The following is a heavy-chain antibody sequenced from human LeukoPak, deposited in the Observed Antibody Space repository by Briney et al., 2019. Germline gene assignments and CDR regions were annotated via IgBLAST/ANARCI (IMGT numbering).Heavy chain of an antibody. Sequence: ASVKVSCKASGYTFSSYGLSWVRQAPGQGLEWMGWISAYNANANHAQKFQGRVTMTTDTSTSTVYMELRSLRSDDTAVYYCARHHLGFYGMDVWGQGTTVTVS. J-gene: IGHJ6*02. V-gene: IGHV1-18*01. CDR3: ARHHLGFYGMDV. CDR2: ISAYNANA. CDR1: GYTFSSYG.